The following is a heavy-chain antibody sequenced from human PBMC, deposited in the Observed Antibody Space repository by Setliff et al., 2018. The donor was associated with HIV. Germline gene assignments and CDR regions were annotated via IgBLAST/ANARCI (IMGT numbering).Heavy chain of an antibody. V-gene: IGHV4-59*08. J-gene: IGHJ3*02. CDR2: FHYTGGT. Sequence: PSETLSLTCSVSGVSINTYYWNWVRQSGTGLEWIGYFHYTGGTSYNPSLTRRVTISADTSKNQFSLNLNSVTAADTAVYYCARGQGCGGGCHYAFEMWGKGTMVTVSS. CDR3: ARGQGCGGGCHYAFEM. D-gene: IGHD2-21*02. CDR1: GVSINTYY.